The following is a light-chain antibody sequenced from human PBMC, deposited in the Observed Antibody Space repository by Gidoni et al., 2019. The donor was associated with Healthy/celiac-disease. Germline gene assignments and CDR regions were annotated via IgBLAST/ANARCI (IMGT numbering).Light chain of an antibody. CDR3: QQLNSYPGFT. CDR2: AAS. J-gene: IGKJ3*01. Sequence: IQLTQSPSFLSASVGDRVTITCRALQGISSYLAWYLQKPGKAPKLRIYAASTLQSGVPSRVSGSGSGTEFTLTISSLQPEDFATYYCQQLNSYPGFTFGPGTKVDIK. CDR1: QGISSY. V-gene: IGKV1-9*01.